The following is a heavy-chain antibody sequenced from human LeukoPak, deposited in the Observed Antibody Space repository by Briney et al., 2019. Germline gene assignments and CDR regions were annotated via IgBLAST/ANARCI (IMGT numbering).Heavy chain of an antibody. J-gene: IGHJ6*03. CDR1: GFTFSSYE. D-gene: IGHD3-10*01. Sequence: SGGSLRLSCAASGFTFSSYEMNWVRQAPGKGLEWVSHIGSSGDTIYYRDSVKGRFTISRDNAEKSLHLQMDSLRAEDAALYYCARLGRSWFGEHYYHYMDVWGKGTTVTVSS. V-gene: IGHV3-48*03. CDR2: IGSSGDTI. CDR3: ARLGRSWFGEHYYHYMDV.